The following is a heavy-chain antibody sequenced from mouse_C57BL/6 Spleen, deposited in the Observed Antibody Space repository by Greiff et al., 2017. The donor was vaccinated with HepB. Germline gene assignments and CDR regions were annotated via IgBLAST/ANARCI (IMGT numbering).Heavy chain of an antibody. J-gene: IGHJ4*01. CDR2: IDPSDSYT. CDR3: ARGYYSNQPHYYSMDY. V-gene: IGHV1-59*01. D-gene: IGHD2-5*01. CDR1: GYTFTSYW. Sequence: VQLQQPGAELVRPGTSVKLSCKASGYTFTSYWMHWVKQRPGQGLEWIGVIDPSDSYTNYNQKLKGKATLTVDTSSSTAHMQLSSLTSEDSAVYYCARGYYSNQPHYYSMDYWGQGTSVTVST.